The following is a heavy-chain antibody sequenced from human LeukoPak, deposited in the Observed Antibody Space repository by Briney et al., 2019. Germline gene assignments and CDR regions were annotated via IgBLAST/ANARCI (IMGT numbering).Heavy chain of an antibody. J-gene: IGHJ5*02. D-gene: IGHD2-15*01. CDR3: ARHQRWSSLDP. CDR2: VYDSGST. Sequence: PSETLSLTCTVSGGSLSSYYWSWIRQPPGRGLEGIGNVYDSGSTNYNPSLKSRVTISVDTSKNQFFLMLTSVTAADTAAYYCARHQRWSSLDPWGQGILVTVSS. V-gene: IGHV4-59*08. CDR1: GGSLSSYY.